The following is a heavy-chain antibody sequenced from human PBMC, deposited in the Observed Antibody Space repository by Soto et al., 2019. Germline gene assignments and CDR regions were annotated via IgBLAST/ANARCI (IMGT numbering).Heavy chain of an antibody. J-gene: IGHJ4*02. D-gene: IGHD2-21*01. CDR2: ISSSSSTI. V-gene: IGHV3-48*01. CDR3: ARDSIVAFLGGENDY. Sequence: EVQLVESGGGLVQPGGSLRLSCAASGFTFSSYSMNWVRQAPGKGLEWVSYISSSSSTIYYADSVKGRFTISRDNAKNSLSLQMTSVRAAETAVYYCARDSIVAFLGGENDYWGQATLVTVSS. CDR1: GFTFSSYS.